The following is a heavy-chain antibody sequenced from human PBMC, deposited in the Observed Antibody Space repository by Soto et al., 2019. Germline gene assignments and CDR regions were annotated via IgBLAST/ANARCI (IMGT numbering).Heavy chain of an antibody. CDR2: IIPIFGTA. CDR3: ARDLGRGYYDSSGYWDF. CDR1: GGTFSSYA. V-gene: IGHV1-69*13. J-gene: IGHJ4*02. Sequence: SVKVSCKASGGTFSSYAISWVRQAPGQGLEWMGGIIPIFGTANYAQKFQGRVTITADESTSTAYMELSSLRSEGTAVYYCARDLGRGYYDSSGYWDFWGQGTLVTVSS. D-gene: IGHD3-22*01.